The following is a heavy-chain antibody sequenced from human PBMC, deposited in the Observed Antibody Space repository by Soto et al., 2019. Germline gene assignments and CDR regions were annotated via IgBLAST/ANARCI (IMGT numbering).Heavy chain of an antibody. V-gene: IGHV3-9*01. CDR1: GFTFDDYA. Sequence: EVQLVESGGGLVQPGGSLRLSCAASGFTFDDYAMHWVRQAPGKGLEWVSGISWNSGSIGYADSVKGRFTISRDNAKNSLYLLMDSLRAEDTGFYYCVKDWESSGYYYYYYGMDVWGQGTTVTVSS. CDR3: VKDWESSGYYYYYYGMDV. CDR2: ISWNSGSI. D-gene: IGHD3-22*01. J-gene: IGHJ6*02.